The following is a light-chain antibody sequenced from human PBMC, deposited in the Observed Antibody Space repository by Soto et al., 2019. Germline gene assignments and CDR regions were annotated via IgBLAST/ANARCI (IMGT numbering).Light chain of an antibody. J-gene: IGKJ5*01. V-gene: IGKV1-9*01. CDR2: AAS. Sequence: DIHLTQSPSFLSASVGHIFTITCRASHGISSNLAWYQQKPVKAPKLLIYAASTLQSGVPSRFSGSGSGTEFPLTISSLQPEDFETYYCQQFNSYTITFGQGTRLEIK. CDR3: QQFNSYTIT. CDR1: HGISSN.